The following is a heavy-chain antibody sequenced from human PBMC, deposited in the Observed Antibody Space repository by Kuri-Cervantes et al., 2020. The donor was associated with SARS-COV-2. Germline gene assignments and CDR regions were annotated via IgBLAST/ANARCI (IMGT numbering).Heavy chain of an antibody. D-gene: IGHD2-15*01. Sequence: ETLSLTCTVSGGSISSSSYYWGWIRQPPGKGLEWIGNIYYSGRTYYSPSLKSRVTISVDTSKNQFSLKLSSVTAADTAVYYCARGVDRKEIYYYYYGMDVWGQGTTVTVSS. CDR2: IYYSGRT. V-gene: IGHV4-39*07. CDR1: GGSISSSSYY. J-gene: IGHJ6*02. CDR3: ARGVDRKEIYYYYYGMDV.